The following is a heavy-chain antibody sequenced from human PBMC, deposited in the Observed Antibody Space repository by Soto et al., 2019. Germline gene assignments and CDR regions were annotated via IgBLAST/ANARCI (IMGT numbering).Heavy chain of an antibody. V-gene: IGHV3-23*01. CDR1: GFTFSSYA. D-gene: IGHD6-19*01. CDR2: ITDSGGST. CDR3: ASRSSGWYFDY. Sequence: PGGSLRLSCAASGFTFSSYAMSWVRQAPGKGLEWVSTITDSGGSTYYADSVKGRFTISRDNSKNTLYLQMNSLRAEDTAVYYCASRSSGWYFDYWGQGTLVTVSS. J-gene: IGHJ4*02.